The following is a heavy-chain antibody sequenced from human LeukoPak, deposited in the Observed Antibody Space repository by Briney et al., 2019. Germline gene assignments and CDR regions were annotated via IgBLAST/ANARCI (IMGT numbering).Heavy chain of an antibody. Sequence: SETLSLTCTVSGGSISSGGYYWSWIRQHPGKGLEWIGYIYYSGSTYYNPSLKSRVTISVDTSKNQFSLKLSSVTAADTAVYYCARGRLDDSSGYYYSYYFDYWGQGTLVTVSS. CDR2: IYYSGST. J-gene: IGHJ4*02. D-gene: IGHD3-22*01. CDR1: GGSISSGGYY. CDR3: ARGRLDDSSGYYYSYYFDY. V-gene: IGHV4-31*03.